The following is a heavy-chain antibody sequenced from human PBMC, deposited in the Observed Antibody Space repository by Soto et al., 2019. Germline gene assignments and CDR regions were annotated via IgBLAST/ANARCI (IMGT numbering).Heavy chain of an antibody. CDR1: GFGFNFFG. D-gene: IGHD3-10*01. V-gene: IGHV3-30*03. Sequence: QVQLVESGGGVVQPGTSLRLSCVASGFGFNFFGIHWVRQAPGKGLEWVAGISGDASRIYYADDLKGRVTISRVNSENTLYLQMNSLRPEDRALYYCARDRGAGWFVMDVWGQGTTVTV. CDR3: ARDRGAGWFVMDV. J-gene: IGHJ6*02. CDR2: ISGDASRI.